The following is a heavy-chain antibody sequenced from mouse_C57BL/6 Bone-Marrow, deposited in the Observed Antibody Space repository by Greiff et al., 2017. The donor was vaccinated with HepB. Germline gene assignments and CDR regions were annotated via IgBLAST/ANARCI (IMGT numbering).Heavy chain of an antibody. CDR2: IWSGGST. D-gene: IGHD1-1*01. J-gene: IGHJ4*01. V-gene: IGHV2-2*01. CDR3: ARSVYYYGSSYERGHYAMDY. CDR1: GFSLTSYG. Sequence: QVQLQQSGPGLVQPSQSLSITCTVSGFSLTSYGVHWVRQSPGKGLEWLGVIWSGGSTDFNAAFISRLSISKDNSKSQVFFKMNGLQADDTAIYYCARSVYYYGSSYERGHYAMDYWGQGTSVTVSS.